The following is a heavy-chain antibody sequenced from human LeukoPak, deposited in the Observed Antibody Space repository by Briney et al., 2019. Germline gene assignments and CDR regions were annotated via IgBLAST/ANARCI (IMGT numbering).Heavy chain of an antibody. Sequence: SETLSLTCTVSGGSISSYYWSWIRQPPGKGLEWIGYIYYSGNTNYNPSLNSRVTISVDTSKNQFSLKLSSVTAADTAVYYCSRAPVVVITPSAFDIWGQGTMVTVSS. CDR3: SRAPVVVITPSAFDI. V-gene: IGHV4-59*01. J-gene: IGHJ3*02. D-gene: IGHD3-22*01. CDR2: IYYSGNT. CDR1: GGSISSYY.